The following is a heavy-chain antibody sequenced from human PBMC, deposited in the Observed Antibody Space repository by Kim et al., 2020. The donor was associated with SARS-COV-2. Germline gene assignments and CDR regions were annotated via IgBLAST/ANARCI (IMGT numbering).Heavy chain of an antibody. D-gene: IGHD6-19*01. J-gene: IGHJ4*02. CDR2: DT. Sequence: DTRYSAAFQGQVTSSADKSIRTAYLQWSSLKASDTAVYYCARLDSGWCFYYWGQGTLVTVSS. CDR3: ARLDSGWCFYY. V-gene: IGHV5-51*01.